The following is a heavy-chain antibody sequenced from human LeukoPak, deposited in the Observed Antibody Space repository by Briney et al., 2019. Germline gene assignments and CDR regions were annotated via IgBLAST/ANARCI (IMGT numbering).Heavy chain of an antibody. CDR2: IYTSGST. J-gene: IGHJ4*02. Sequence: PSETLSLTCTVSGGSISSGSYYWSWIRQPAGKGLEWIGRIYTSGSTNYNPSLKSRVTISVDTSKNQFSLKLSSVTAADTAVYYCARGRGGNYAGSLDSWGQGTLVTVSS. V-gene: IGHV4-61*02. CDR3: ARGRGGNYAGSLDS. CDR1: GGSISSGSYY. D-gene: IGHD4-23*01.